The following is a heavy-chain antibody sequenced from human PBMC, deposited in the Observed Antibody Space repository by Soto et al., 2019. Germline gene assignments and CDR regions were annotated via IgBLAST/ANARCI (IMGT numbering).Heavy chain of an antibody. CDR1: GDSISSGDFY. CDR2: IHHSGST. Sequence: QVQLQESGPGLVKPSQTLSLTCTVSGDSISSGDFYWSWIRQSPGKGLEWVGYIHHSGSTVYNPSLKSRVAISIDTSKNQFSLRVSSATAADTAVYFCARDGSRGSGWYDYFDYWGQGTLVTVSS. CDR3: ARDGSRGSGWYDYFDY. J-gene: IGHJ4*02. V-gene: IGHV4-30-4*01. D-gene: IGHD6-13*01.